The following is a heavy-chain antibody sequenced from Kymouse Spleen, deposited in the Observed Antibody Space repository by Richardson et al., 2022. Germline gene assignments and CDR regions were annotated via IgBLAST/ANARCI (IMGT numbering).Heavy chain of an antibody. Sequence: QVQLQQWGAGLLKPSETLSLTCAVYGGSFSGYYWSWIRQPPGKGLEWIGEINHSGSTNYNPSLKSRVTISVDTSKNQFSLKLSSVTAADTAVYYCARKDYGDYYFDYWGQGTLVTVSS. J-gene: IGHJ4*02. V-gene: IGHV4-34*01. CDR2: INHSGST. CDR1: GGSFSGYY. D-gene: IGHD4-17*01. CDR3: ARKDYGDYYFDY.